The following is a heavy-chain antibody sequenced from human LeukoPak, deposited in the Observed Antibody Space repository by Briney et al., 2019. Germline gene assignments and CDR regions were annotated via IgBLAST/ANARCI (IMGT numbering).Heavy chain of an antibody. Sequence: SETLSLTCTVSGGSISSYYWSWIRKPPGKGLEWIGYIYYSGSANYNPSLKSRVTISVDTSKNQFSLKLSSVTAADTAVYYCARLRNYGSGNYDNDYWGQGALVTVSS. CDR2: IYYSGSA. J-gene: IGHJ4*02. CDR3: ARLRNYGSGNYDNDY. V-gene: IGHV4-59*08. D-gene: IGHD3-10*01. CDR1: GGSISSYY.